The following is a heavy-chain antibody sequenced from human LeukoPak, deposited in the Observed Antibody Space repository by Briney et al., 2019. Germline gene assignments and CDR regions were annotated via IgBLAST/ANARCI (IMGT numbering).Heavy chain of an antibody. CDR2: IKQDGSDR. Sequence: PGGSLRLSCGVSGFSVSSYWMSWVRQAPGKGLEWVASIKQDGSDRYYVDSVKGRFTISRDNAKNSLYLQMNSLRAEDTAVYYCARDRYTSVWGKGTTVTVSS. D-gene: IGHD2-2*02. J-gene: IGHJ6*04. V-gene: IGHV3-7*01. CDR1: GFSVSSYW. CDR3: ARDRYTSV.